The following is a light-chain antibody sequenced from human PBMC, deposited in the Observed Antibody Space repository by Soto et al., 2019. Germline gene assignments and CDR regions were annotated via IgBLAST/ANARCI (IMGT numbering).Light chain of an antibody. V-gene: IGLV2-8*01. CDR3: TSYVGSDIWV. Sequence: QSALTQPPSASGSPGQSVTISCTGTSSDVGAYNYVSWYQLYPGKAPKLMIYEVSKRPSGVPDRFSGYKSGNTASLTVSGIQAEDEADNYCTSYVGSDIWVFGGGTRVTVL. CDR1: SSDVGAYNY. J-gene: IGLJ3*02. CDR2: EVS.